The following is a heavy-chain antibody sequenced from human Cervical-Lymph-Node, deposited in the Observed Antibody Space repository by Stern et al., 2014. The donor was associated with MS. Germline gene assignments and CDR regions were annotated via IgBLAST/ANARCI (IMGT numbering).Heavy chain of an antibody. CDR3: ARGSSPSSLEYLGFSYYYGVDV. CDR2: IYTNRHT. CDR1: GGSISSGIHY. V-gene: IGHV4-61*02. J-gene: IGHJ6*02. D-gene: IGHD3-3*01. Sequence: VQLVESGPGLVKPSQTLSLTCTVAGGSISSGIHYWSWIRQPAGKGLEWIGHIYTNRHTISHASRKCRVTISAATLKHHFSLKLSSVTAADTAVYFCARGSSPSSLEYLGFSYYYGVDVWGQGTTVTVSS.